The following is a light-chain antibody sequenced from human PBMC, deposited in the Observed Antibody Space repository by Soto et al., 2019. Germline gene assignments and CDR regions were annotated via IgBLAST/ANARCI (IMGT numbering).Light chain of an antibody. CDR2: AAS. CDR3: QQSYSTHFT. Sequence: DIQMTQSPSSLSASVGDRVTLTCRASQSISRYLNWYQQKPGKAPKLLTYAASTLRSGVPSRFSSTGSGTDFTLHISSLQTEHFASCYCQQSYSTHFTFGPGTRVDSK. CDR1: QSISRY. V-gene: IGKV1-39*01. J-gene: IGKJ3*01.